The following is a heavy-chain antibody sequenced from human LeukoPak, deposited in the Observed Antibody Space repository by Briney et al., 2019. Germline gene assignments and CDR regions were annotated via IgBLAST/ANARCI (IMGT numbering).Heavy chain of an antibody. D-gene: IGHD3-22*01. CDR3: AVNYYDSSGYYPYFDY. CDR1: GYTFTGYY. J-gene: IGHJ4*02. Sequence: ASVKVSCKASGYTFTGYYMHWVRQAPGQGLEWMGWINPNSGGTNYAQKFQGRVTMTRDTSISTAYMKLSRLRSDDTAVYYCAVNYYDSSGYYPYFDYWGQGTLVTVSS. CDR2: INPNSGGT. V-gene: IGHV1-2*02.